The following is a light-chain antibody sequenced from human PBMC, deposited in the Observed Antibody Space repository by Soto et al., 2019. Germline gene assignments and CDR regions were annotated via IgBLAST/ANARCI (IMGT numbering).Light chain of an antibody. J-gene: IGKJ1*01. CDR3: QQYGSSPWT. CDR2: AAS. CDR1: ESVSDNY. V-gene: IGKV3-20*01. Sequence: EIGLTQSPGTLSLSPGERATLSCRAIESVSDNYLAWYQQRSGQAPRLLIYAASSRPSAVPDRFSGSGSGADFTLTISRLQPEDFAVYYCQQYGSSPWTFGQGTKVDIK.